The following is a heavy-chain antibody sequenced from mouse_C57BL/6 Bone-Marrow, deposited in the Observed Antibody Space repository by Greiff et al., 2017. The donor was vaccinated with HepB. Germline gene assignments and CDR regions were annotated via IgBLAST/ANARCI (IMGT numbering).Heavy chain of an antibody. CDR2: IYPGSGST. V-gene: IGHV1-55*01. CDR3: AKGAYGSSSFYYFDY. D-gene: IGHD1-1*01. CDR1: GYTFTSYW. J-gene: IGHJ2*01. Sequence: QVQLKQPGAELVKPGASVKMSCKASGYTFTSYWITWVKQRPGQGLEWIGDIYPGSGSTNYNEKFKSKATLTVDTSSSTAYMQLSSLTSEDSAVYYCAKGAYGSSSFYYFDYWGQGTTLTVSS.